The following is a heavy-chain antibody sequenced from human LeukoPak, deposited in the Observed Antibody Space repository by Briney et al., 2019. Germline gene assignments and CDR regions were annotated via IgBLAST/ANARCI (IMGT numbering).Heavy chain of an antibody. J-gene: IGHJ5*02. CDR1: GYTFTNYG. V-gene: IGHV1-18*01. CDR2: ISASNGDT. CDR3: ARGDTYYDFWSGYSRHFDP. Sequence: SVKVSCKASGYTFTNYGITWVRQAPGQGLEWMGWISASNGDTHYSEKFQDRITVTTDTSTSTAYMELRSLVSDDTAVYYCARGDTYYDFWSGYSRHFDPWGQGTLVTVSS. D-gene: IGHD3-3*01.